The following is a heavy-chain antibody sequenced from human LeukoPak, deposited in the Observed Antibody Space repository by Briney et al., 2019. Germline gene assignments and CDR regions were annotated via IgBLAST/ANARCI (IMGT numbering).Heavy chain of an antibody. CDR3: ARGWAAARRRGGDDY. D-gene: IGHD6-6*01. CDR1: GYTFTGYY. Sequence: EASVKVSCKASGYTFTGYYMHWVRQAPGQGLEWMGWINPNSGGTNYAQKFQGRVTMTRDTSISTAYMELSRLRSDDTAVYYCARGWAAARRRGGDDYWGQGTLVTVSS. J-gene: IGHJ4*02. CDR2: INPNSGGT. V-gene: IGHV1-2*02.